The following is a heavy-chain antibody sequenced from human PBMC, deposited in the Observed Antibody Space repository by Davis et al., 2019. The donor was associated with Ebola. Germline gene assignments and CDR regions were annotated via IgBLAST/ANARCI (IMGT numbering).Heavy chain of an antibody. D-gene: IGHD3-22*01. Sequence: GESLKISCAASGFTFSNYWMNWVRQAPGKGLEWIGQIKEDGSQQYYLDSLKDRFTISRDNAKNSLYLQMNSLRAEDTAVYYCARDRGWLAHDYWGRGTLVTVSS. V-gene: IGHV3-7*01. CDR3: ARDRGWLAHDY. CDR1: GFTFSNYW. CDR2: IKEDGSQQ. J-gene: IGHJ4*02.